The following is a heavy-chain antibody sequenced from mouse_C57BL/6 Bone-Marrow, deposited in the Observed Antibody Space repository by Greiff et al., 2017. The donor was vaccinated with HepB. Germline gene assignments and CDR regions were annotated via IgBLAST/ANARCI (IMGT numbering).Heavy chain of an antibody. CDR1: GYTFTSYW. CDR2: IDPSDSYT. Sequence: QVQLQQPGAELVKPGASVKLSCKASGYTFTSYWMQWVKQSPGQGLEWIGEIDPSDSYTNYNQKFKGKATLTVDTSSSTAYMQLSSLTSEDSAVYYCARPYSYYAMDYWGQGTSVTVSS. J-gene: IGHJ4*01. CDR3: ARPYSYYAMDY. V-gene: IGHV1-50*01.